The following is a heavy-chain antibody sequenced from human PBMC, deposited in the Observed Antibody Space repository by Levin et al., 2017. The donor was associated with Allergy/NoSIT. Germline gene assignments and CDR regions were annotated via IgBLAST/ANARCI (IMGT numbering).Heavy chain of an antibody. V-gene: IGHV3-53*01. D-gene: IGHD3-10*01. CDR2: IYSGGST. J-gene: IGHJ4*02. Sequence: GGSLRLSCAASGFAVSSNYMSWVRQAPGKGLEWVSVIYSGGSTYYADSVKGRFTISRDNSKNTLFLQMNSLRADDTAVYYCAKKSYGSETHFDYWGQGTLVTVSS. CDR1: GFAVSSNY. CDR3: AKKSYGSETHFDY.